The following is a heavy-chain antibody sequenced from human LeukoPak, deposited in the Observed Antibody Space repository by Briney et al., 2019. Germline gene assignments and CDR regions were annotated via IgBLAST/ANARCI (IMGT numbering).Heavy chain of an antibody. CDR3: AREEVRRFDH. CDR1: GYTFTSYY. J-gene: IGHJ5*02. D-gene: IGHD3-10*01. CDR2: INRNSGGT. Sequence: ASVKVSCKASGYTFTSYYMNWVRQAPGRGLEWMGWINRNSGGTNYAQKFQGRVTMTRDTSISTAYMELSRLRSDDTAVYYCAREEVRRFDHWGQGTLVTVSS. V-gene: IGHV1-2*02.